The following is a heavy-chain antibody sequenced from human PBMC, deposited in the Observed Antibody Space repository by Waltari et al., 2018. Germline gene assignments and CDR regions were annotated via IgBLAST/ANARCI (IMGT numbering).Heavy chain of an antibody. J-gene: IGHJ3*02. Sequence: GLEWIGYIYYSGSTYYNPSLKSRVTISVDTSKNQFSLKLSSVTAADTAVYYCARVGAPSFRQYYDSSASGAFDIWGQGTMVTVSS. V-gene: IGHV4-30-4*01. D-gene: IGHD3-22*01. CDR2: IYYSGST. CDR3: ARVGAPSFRQYYDSSASGAFDI.